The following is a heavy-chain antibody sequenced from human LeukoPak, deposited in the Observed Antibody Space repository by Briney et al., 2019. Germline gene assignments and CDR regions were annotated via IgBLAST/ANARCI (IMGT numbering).Heavy chain of an antibody. J-gene: IGHJ4*02. Sequence: PGGSLRLSCAASGXTFSDYYMSWIRQAPGKGLEWVSYISSSSSYTNYADSVKGRFTISRDNAKNTLYLQMNSLRAEDTAVYYCARTPSRPSGPLGYWGQVTLVTVSS. V-gene: IGHV3-11*06. CDR3: ARTPSRPSGPLGY. CDR1: GXTFSDYY. CDR2: ISSSSSYT. D-gene: IGHD3-16*01.